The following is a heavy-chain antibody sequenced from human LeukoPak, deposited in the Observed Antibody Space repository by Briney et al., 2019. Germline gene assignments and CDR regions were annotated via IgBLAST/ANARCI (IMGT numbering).Heavy chain of an antibody. CDR3: ARVRGVWAVAGYYFDY. Sequence: EASVKVSCKASGYTFTSYYMHWVRQAPGQGLEWMGIINPSGGSTSYAQKFQGRVTMTRDMSTSTVYMELSSLRSEDTAVYYCARVRGVWAVAGYYFDYWGQGTLVTVSS. D-gene: IGHD6-19*01. CDR2: INPSGGST. J-gene: IGHJ4*02. CDR1: GYTFTSYY. V-gene: IGHV1-46*01.